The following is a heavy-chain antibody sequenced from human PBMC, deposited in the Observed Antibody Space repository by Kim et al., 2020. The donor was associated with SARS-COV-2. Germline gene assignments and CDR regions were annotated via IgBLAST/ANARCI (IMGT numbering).Heavy chain of an antibody. Sequence: GGSLRLSCAASGFTFSSYAMSWVRQAPGKGLEWVSAISGSGGSTYYADSVKGRFTISRDNSKNTLYLQMNSLRAEDTAVYYCAKVWYDFWSGQEIDAFDIWGQGTMVTVSS. CDR2: ISGSGGST. CDR1: GFTFSSYA. V-gene: IGHV3-23*01. D-gene: IGHD3-3*01. J-gene: IGHJ3*02. CDR3: AKVWYDFWSGQEIDAFDI.